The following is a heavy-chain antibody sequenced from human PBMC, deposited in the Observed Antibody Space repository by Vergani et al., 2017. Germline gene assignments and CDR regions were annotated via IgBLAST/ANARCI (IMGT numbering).Heavy chain of an antibody. CDR2: INPSGGST. V-gene: IGHV1-46*01. J-gene: IGHJ6*02. Sequence: QVQLVQSGAEVKKPGASVKVSCKASGYTFTSYYMHWVRQAPGQGLEWMGIINPSGGSTSYAQKFQGRVTMTRDTSTSTVYMELSSLRSEDTSVYYCARREAEGVVTAIRRYYYYGMDVWGQGTTVTVSS. CDR3: ARREAEGVVTAIRRYYYYGMDV. D-gene: IGHD2-21*02. CDR1: GYTFTSYY.